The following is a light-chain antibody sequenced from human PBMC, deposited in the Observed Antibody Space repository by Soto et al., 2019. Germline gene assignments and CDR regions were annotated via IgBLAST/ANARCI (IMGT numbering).Light chain of an antibody. Sequence: QSVLTQPPSASGTPGQRGTISCSGSSSNIGSNTVNWYQQLPGTAPKLLIYSNNQRPSGVPDRFSGSKSGTSASLAISGLQSEDEADYYCAAWDDSLNGRYGFATGTKVTVL. CDR1: SSNIGSNT. CDR3: AAWDDSLNGRYG. V-gene: IGLV1-44*01. J-gene: IGLJ1*01. CDR2: SNN.